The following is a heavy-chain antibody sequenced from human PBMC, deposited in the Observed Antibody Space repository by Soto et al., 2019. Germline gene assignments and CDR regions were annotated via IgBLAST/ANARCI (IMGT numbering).Heavy chain of an antibody. D-gene: IGHD4-17*01. CDR2: IIPIFGTA. V-gene: IGHV1-69*13. CDR3: ARDGELTTVTTGYLGPPLIYYGMDV. Sequence: GASVKVSCKASGGTFSSYAISWVRQAPGQGLEWMGGIIPIFGTANYAQKFQGRVTITADESTSTAYMELSSLRSEDTAAYYCARDGELTTVTTGYLGPPLIYYGMDVWGQGTTVTVSS. J-gene: IGHJ6*02. CDR1: GGTFSSYA.